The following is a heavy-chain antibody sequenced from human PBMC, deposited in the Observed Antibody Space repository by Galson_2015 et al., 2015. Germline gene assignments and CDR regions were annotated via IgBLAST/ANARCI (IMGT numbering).Heavy chain of an antibody. V-gene: IGHV3-9*01. J-gene: IGHJ6*02. CDR1: GFTFDDYA. CDR2: ISWNSGSI. Sequence: SLRLSCAASGFTFDDYAMHWVRQAPGKGLEWVSGISWNSGSIGYADSVKGRFTISRDNAKNSLYLQMNSLRAEDTALYYCAKGMRIQLWREGMDVWGQGTTVTVSS. CDR3: AKGMRIQLWREGMDV. D-gene: IGHD5-18*01.